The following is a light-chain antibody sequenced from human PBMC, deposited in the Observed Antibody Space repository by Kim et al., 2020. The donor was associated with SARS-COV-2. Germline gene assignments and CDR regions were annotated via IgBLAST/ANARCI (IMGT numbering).Light chain of an antibody. CDR3: QKYNSAD. V-gene: IGKV1-27*01. CDR1: QGISNY. CDR2: AAS. Sequence: DIQMTQSPSSLSASVGDRVTITCRASQGISNYLAWYQQKPGKVPKLLIYAASALQSGVPSRFSGSGSGTDFTLTISSLQPEDVATYYCQKYNSADFGGGTKLEI. J-gene: IGKJ4*01.